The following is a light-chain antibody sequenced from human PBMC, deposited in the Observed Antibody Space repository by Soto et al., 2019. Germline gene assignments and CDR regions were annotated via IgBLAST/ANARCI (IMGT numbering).Light chain of an antibody. CDR3: QQTNSFPYT. CDR1: QGISRF. CDR2: AAS. V-gene: IGKV1-12*01. Sequence: DITMTQSPSSVSASVGDRVTITCRASQGISRFLAWYQQKSEKAPKFLIYAASSLQSGVLSRFSGSGSGTDFTLTINSLQPEDFATYYCQQTNSFPYTFGQGTKVEIK. J-gene: IGKJ2*01.